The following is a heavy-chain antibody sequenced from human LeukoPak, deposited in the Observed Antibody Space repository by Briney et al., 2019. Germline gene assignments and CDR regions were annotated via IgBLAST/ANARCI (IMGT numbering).Heavy chain of an antibody. J-gene: IGHJ3*02. D-gene: IGHD6-19*01. CDR2: ISSNGGST. Sequence: GESLRLSCAASGFTFSSYAMHWVRQAPGKGLEYVSAISSNGGSTYYANSVKGRFTISRDNSKNTLYLQMGSLRAEDMAVYYCARSAYSSGWYWRAFDIWGQGTMVTVSS. V-gene: IGHV3-64*01. CDR3: ARSAYSSGWYWRAFDI. CDR1: GFTFSSYA.